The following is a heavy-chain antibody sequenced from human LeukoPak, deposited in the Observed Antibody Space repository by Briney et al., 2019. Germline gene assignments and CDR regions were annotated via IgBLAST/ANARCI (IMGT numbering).Heavy chain of an antibody. Sequence: GGSLRLSCAASGFTFSSYAMHWVRQAPGKGLEWVAVISYDGSNKYYADSVKGRFTISRDNAKNSLSLQMHSLRAEDTAVYYCARNSYYDLWSGHTFDIWGQGTMVTVSS. J-gene: IGHJ3*02. CDR3: ARNSYYDLWSGHTFDI. CDR2: ISYDGSNK. CDR1: GFTFSSYA. V-gene: IGHV3-30-3*01. D-gene: IGHD3-3*01.